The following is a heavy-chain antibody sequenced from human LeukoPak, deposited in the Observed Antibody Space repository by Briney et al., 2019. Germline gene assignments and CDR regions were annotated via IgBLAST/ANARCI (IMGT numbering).Heavy chain of an antibody. D-gene: IGHD1-7*01. Sequence: GGSLRLSCAASGFTVSGSYMSWVRQTPGKGLEWVSVIYPGGSPYYADSMKGRFTLSRDNSKNTVSPQMNSLRAEDTAVYYCASESGTTNGGLDYWGQGTLVTVSS. CDR2: IYPGGSP. CDR3: ASESGTTNGGLDY. V-gene: IGHV3-53*01. CDR1: GFTVSGSY. J-gene: IGHJ4*02.